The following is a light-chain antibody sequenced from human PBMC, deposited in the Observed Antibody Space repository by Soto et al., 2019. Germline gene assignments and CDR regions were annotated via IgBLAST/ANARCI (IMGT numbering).Light chain of an antibody. Sequence: QSVLTQPASVSGSLGQSTTISCTGTSSDVGGYNYVSWYQQHPGKAPKIMIYEVSNRPSGISNRFSGTKSGNTASLTISGLQAEDDADYYCSSYTSTNTRLFGTGTKVTVL. CDR3: SSYTSTNTRL. CDR2: EVS. CDR1: SSDVGGYNY. V-gene: IGLV2-14*01. J-gene: IGLJ1*01.